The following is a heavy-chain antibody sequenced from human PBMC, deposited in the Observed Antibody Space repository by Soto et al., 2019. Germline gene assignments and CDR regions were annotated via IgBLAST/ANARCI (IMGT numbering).Heavy chain of an antibody. D-gene: IGHD3-10*01. V-gene: IGHV3-64*01. CDR1: GFTFSNYD. CDR3: AGVRWFTGFDP. J-gene: IGHJ5*02. Sequence: GGSLRLSCAASGFTFSNYDMHWVRQAPGKGLEYVSAINNNGVITYYANSVKGRFTISRDNSRNTLYLQVGSLRADDTALYYCAGVRWFTGFDPWGQGTLVTVSS. CDR2: INNNGVIT.